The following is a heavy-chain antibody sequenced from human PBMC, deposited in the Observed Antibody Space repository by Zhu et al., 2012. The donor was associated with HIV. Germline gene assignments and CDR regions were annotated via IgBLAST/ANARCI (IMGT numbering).Heavy chain of an antibody. CDR3: ARLRDTSGYYYPFDY. D-gene: IGHD3-22*01. J-gene: IGHJ4*02. Sequence: QVQLQESGPGLVKPSETPVPSPCSVSGGSTNSHYWNWIRQPPREGTRVDWICLLHWDYQLQPLPQESRHHIIRHVQEPTLPELTSVTAADTAVYYCARLRDTSGYYYPFDYWARDPCHRLL. CDR2: LLHWDY. V-gene: IGHV4-59*11. CDR1: GGSTNSHY.